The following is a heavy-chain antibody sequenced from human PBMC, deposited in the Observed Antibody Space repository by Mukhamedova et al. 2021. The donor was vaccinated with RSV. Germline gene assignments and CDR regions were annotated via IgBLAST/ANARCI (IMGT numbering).Heavy chain of an antibody. CDR2: GST. CDR3: ARGIYGDYEVNY. V-gene: IGHV1-46*01. J-gene: IGHJ4*02. Sequence: GSTSYAQKFQGRVTMTRDTSTSTVYMELSSLRSEDTVVYYCARGIYGDYEVNYWGQGTLVTVSS. D-gene: IGHD4-17*01.